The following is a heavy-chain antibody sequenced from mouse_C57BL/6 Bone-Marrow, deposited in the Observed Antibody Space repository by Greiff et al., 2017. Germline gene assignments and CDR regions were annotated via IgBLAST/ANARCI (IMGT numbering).Heavy chain of an antibody. V-gene: IGHV1-59*01. CDR3: ARSITTVYFDY. D-gene: IGHD1-1*01. Sequence: QVQLQQPGAELVRPGTSVKLSCKASGYTFTSYWMHWVKQRPGQGLEWIGVIDPSDSYTNYNQKFKGKATLTVDTSSSTAYMQLSSLTSEDSAVYYCARSITTVYFDYWGQGTTLTVSS. CDR1: GYTFTSYW. CDR2: IDPSDSYT. J-gene: IGHJ2*01.